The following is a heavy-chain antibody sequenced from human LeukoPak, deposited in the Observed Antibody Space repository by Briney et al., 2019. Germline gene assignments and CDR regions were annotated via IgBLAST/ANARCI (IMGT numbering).Heavy chain of an antibody. D-gene: IGHD2-21*02. CDR3: ARLPGGDPAKGYFDY. V-gene: IGHV3-9*01. Sequence: GGSLRLSCAVSGFTFDDYAMHWVRQVPGKGLEWVSGINWNSDSIGYADSVKGRFTTSRDNSKNTLYLQMNSLRAEDTAVYYCARLPGGDPAKGYFDYWGQGTLVTVSS. CDR2: INWNSDSI. CDR1: GFTFDDYA. J-gene: IGHJ4*02.